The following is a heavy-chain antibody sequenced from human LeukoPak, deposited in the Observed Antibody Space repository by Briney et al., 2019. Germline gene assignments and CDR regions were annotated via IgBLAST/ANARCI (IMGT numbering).Heavy chain of an antibody. CDR2: INWNGGST. J-gene: IGHJ4*02. Sequence: AGGSLRLSCAASGFTFDDCGMSWVRHAPGKGLEWVSGINWNGGSTGYADSVKGRFTISRDNAKNSLYLQMNSLRAEDTALYYCARRSKVMGYFDYWGQGTLVTVSS. CDR1: GFTFDDCG. CDR3: ARRSKVMGYFDY. V-gene: IGHV3-20*04. D-gene: IGHD2-8*01.